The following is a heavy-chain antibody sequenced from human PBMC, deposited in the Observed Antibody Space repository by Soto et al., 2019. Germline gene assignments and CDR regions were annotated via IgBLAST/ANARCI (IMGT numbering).Heavy chain of an antibody. CDR2: ISSSGSTT. V-gene: IGHV3-48*03. Sequence: EVQLVESGGGLVQPGGSLRLSCAASGFTFSSYEMNWVRQAPGKGLEWVSYISSSGSTTYYVDSVKGRLTISRDNTKNSMYLQMSSLRAEDTADYYCARSIAGYYYYGMDVWGQGTTVTVSS. J-gene: IGHJ6*02. CDR1: GFTFSSYE. D-gene: IGHD6-13*01. CDR3: ARSIAGYYYYGMDV.